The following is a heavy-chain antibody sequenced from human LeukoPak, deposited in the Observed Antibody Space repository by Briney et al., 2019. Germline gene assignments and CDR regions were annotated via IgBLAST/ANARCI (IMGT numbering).Heavy chain of an antibody. V-gene: IGHV3-21*01. D-gene: IGHD7-27*01. CDR3: ARDSGELGIDAFDI. CDR1: GYTFSSYS. J-gene: IGHJ3*02. CDR2: ISSSSSYI. Sequence: GGSLRLSCAASGYTFSSYSMNWVRQAPGKGLEWVSSISSSSSYIYYADSVKGRFTISRDNAKNSLYLQMNSLRAEDTAVYYCARDSGELGIDAFDILGQGTMVTGSS.